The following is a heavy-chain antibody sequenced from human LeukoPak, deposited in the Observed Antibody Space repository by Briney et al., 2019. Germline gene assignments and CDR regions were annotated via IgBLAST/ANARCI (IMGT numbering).Heavy chain of an antibody. Sequence: GASVKVSCKASGYTFINYGISWVRQAPGQGLEWMGWISAYNDNTKYAQKLQGRVTMTTDTSTSTAYMELRSLRSDDTAVYYCTRDGDEGAGYNSRFDPWGQGTLVTVSS. V-gene: IGHV1-18*01. CDR3: TRDGDEGAGYNSRFDP. J-gene: IGHJ5*02. CDR2: ISAYNDNT. CDR1: GYTFINYG. D-gene: IGHD5-12*01.